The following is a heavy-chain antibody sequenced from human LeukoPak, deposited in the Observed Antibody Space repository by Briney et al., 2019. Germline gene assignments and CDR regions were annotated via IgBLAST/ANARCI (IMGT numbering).Heavy chain of an antibody. D-gene: IGHD1-26*01. CDR2: ISSSGSTV. V-gene: IGHV3-48*04. Sequence: PGGSLRLSCTASGFTFSSYAMYWVRQAPGKGLEWLSHISSSGSTVYYADSVKGRFTLSRDNAKNSVYLQMDSLRAEDTAVYYCARDSLGYFDYWGQGTLVTVSS. CDR1: GFTFSSYA. J-gene: IGHJ4*02. CDR3: ARDSLGYFDY.